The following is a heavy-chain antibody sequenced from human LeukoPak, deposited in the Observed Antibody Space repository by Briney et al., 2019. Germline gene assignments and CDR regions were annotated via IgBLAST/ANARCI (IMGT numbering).Heavy chain of an antibody. CDR2: AYYRSKWYN. Sequence: SQTLSLTCAISGDNVSSNSTAWNWIRQSPSRGLEWQGRAYYRSKWYNDYAVSVKSRITINPDTSKNQFSLQLNSVTPEDTAVYYCARLLLSAARVGWFDPWGQGTLVTVSS. D-gene: IGHD2/OR15-2a*01. V-gene: IGHV6-1*01. CDR3: ARLLLSAARVGWFDP. CDR1: GDNVSSNSTA. J-gene: IGHJ5*02.